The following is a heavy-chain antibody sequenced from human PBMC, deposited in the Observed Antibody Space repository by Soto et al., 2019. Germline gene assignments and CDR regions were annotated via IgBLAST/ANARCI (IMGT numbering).Heavy chain of an antibody. CDR2: IIPIFGTA. CDR3: ARATTVTNGYNGMDV. V-gene: IGHV1-69*13. J-gene: IGHJ6*02. D-gene: IGHD4-4*01. Sequence: EASVKVSCKASGGTFSSYAISWVRQAPGQRLEWMGGIIPIFGTANYAQKFQGRVTITADESTSTAYMELSSLRSEDTAVYYCARATTVTNGYNGMDVWGQGTTVTVSS. CDR1: GGTFSSYA.